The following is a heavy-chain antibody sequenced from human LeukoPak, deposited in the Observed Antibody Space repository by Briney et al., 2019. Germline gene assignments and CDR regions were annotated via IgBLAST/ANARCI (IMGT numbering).Heavy chain of an antibody. J-gene: IGHJ5*02. CDR1: GFTFANYA. CDR2: VSGGGGVT. CDR3: AKDPDYDFWSGYYFSDWFDP. V-gene: IGHV3-23*01. Sequence: GGSLRLSCAASGFTFANYALTWVRQAPGKGLEWVSTVSGGGGVTYYAGSVKGRFTISRDNSKSTLYLQMNSLRAEDTAVYYCAKDPDYDFWSGYYFSDWFDPWGQGTLVTVSS. D-gene: IGHD3-3*01.